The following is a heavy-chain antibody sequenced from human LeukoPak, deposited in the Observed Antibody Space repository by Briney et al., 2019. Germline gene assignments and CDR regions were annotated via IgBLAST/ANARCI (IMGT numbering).Heavy chain of an antibody. J-gene: IGHJ4*02. CDR3: AKAQRGFDDFWSGYDY. D-gene: IGHD3-3*01. CDR1: GFTFSTYA. Sequence: GGSLRLSCAASGFTFSTYAMSWVRQAPGKGLEWVSAISVTGGATYYVDSVKGRFTISRDNSKNTLYLQMNSLRVEDTAIYFCAKAQRGFDDFWSGYDYWGQGTLVTVSS. CDR2: ISVTGGAT. V-gene: IGHV3-23*01.